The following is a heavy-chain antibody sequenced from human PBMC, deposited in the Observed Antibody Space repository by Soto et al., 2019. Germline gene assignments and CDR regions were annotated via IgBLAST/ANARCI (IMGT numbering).Heavy chain of an antibody. V-gene: IGHV4-34*01. CDR2: INHSGSA. CDR1: GGSFSGYY. D-gene: IGHD3-3*01. J-gene: IGHJ6*03. CDR3: ARRTIFGVALNYYYYYMDV. Sequence: SETLSLTCAVYGGSFSGYYWSWIRQPPGKGLEWIGEINHSGSANYNPSLKSRVTISVDTSKNQFSLKLSSVTAADTAVYYCARRTIFGVALNYYYYYMDVWGKGTTVTVSS.